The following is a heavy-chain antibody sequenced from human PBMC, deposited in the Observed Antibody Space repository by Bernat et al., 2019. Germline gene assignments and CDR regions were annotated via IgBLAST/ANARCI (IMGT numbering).Heavy chain of an antibody. J-gene: IGHJ5*02. V-gene: IGHV3-7*01. CDR3: AREGGQGYYDFWSGYLDWFDP. Sequence: EVQLVESGGGLVQPGGSLRLSCAASGLTFSSYWMSWVRQAPGKGLEWVANIKQDGSEKYYVDSVKGRFTISRDNAKNSLYLQMNSLRGEDTAVYYCAREGGQGYYDFWSGYLDWFDPWGEGTLVTVSS. D-gene: IGHD3-3*01. CDR1: GLTFSSYW. CDR2: IKQDGSEK.